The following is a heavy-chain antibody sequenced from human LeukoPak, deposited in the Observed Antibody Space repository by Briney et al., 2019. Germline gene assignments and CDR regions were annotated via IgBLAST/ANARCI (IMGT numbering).Heavy chain of an antibody. Sequence: GGSLRLSCAASGFTLSSYSMNWVRQAPGKGLEWVSFISSSSSYIYYADSVKGRFTISRDNAKNSLYLQMNSLRAEDTAVYYCARNLPYNYYGSGSYYTAIDYWGQGTLVTVSS. V-gene: IGHV3-21*01. CDR2: ISSSSSYI. CDR3: ARNLPYNYYGSGSYYTAIDY. J-gene: IGHJ4*02. D-gene: IGHD3-10*01. CDR1: GFTLSSYS.